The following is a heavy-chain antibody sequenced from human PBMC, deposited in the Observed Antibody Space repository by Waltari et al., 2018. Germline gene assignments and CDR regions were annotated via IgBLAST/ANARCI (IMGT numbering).Heavy chain of an antibody. V-gene: IGHV1-69*01. CDR2: IIPICGTA. J-gene: IGHJ4*02. Sequence: QVQLVQSGAEVKKPGSSVTVSCKASGGTFSSYAISWVRQAPGQGLEWMGGIIPICGTANYGQKVQGRVTITADESTSTAYMELSSLRSEDTAVYYCARDRLAAAGTRDWGQGTLVTVSS. CDR3: ARDRLAAAGTRD. CDR1: GGTFSSYA. D-gene: IGHD6-13*01.